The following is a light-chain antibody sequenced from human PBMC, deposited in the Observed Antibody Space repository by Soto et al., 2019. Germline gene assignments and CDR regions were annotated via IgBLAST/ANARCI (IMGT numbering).Light chain of an antibody. V-gene: IGKV3-15*01. CDR3: QQHSHWPPWT. Sequence: EIVMTQSPGTLSVSPGERATLSCRASQTIDTNLAWYQQKPGQAPRLLIFGASTRATGIPARFSGSGSGTEFSLTITSLQSEDFAVYYCQQHSHWPPWTFGQGTKVDIK. J-gene: IGKJ1*01. CDR2: GAS. CDR1: QTIDTN.